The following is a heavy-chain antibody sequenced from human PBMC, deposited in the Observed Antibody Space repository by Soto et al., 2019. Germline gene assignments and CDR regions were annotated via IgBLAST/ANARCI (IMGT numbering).Heavy chain of an antibody. V-gene: IGHV4-61*01. J-gene: IGHJ3*02. CDR3: ARNGLPSLKGAFDI. CDR1: GGSVSSGSYY. Sequence: QVQLQESGPGLVKPSETLSLTCTVSGGSVSSGSYYWSWIRQPPGKGLEWIGYIYYSGSTNYNPSLKRRVTISLDTSKHQFSLNLSSVTAADTAVYYCARNGLPSLKGAFDIWGQGTMVTVSS. CDR2: IYYSGST. D-gene: IGHD1-1*01.